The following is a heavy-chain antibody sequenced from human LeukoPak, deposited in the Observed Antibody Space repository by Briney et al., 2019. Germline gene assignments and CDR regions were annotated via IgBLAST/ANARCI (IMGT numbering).Heavy chain of an antibody. D-gene: IGHD4-17*01. CDR2: ISGSGGST. V-gene: IGHV3-23*01. CDR1: GFTFSSYA. CDR3: AKDPDYGDYKPQFDY. J-gene: IGHJ4*02. Sequence: GGSLRLSCAASGFTFSSYAMSWVRQAPGKGLEWVSAISGSGGSTYYADSVKGWFTISRDNSKNTLYLQMNSLRAEDTAVYYCAKDPDYGDYKPQFDYWGQGTLVTVSS.